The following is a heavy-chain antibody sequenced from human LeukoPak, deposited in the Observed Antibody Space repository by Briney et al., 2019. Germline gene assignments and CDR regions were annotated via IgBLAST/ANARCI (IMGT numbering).Heavy chain of an antibody. J-gene: IGHJ3*02. Sequence: ASVKVSCKASGYTFTGYYMHWVRQAPGQGLEWMGWINPNSGGTNYAQKFQGWVTMTRDTSISTAYMELSRLRSDDTAVYYCARVLRTTTIFGVVIISNAFDIWGQGTMVTVSS. V-gene: IGHV1-2*04. CDR1: GYTFTGYY. CDR3: ARVLRTTTIFGVVIISNAFDI. D-gene: IGHD3-3*01. CDR2: INPNSGGT.